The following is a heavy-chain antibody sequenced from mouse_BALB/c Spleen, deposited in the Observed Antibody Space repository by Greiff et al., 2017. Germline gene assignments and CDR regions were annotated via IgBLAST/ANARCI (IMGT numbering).Heavy chain of an antibody. D-gene: IGHD2-4*01. V-gene: IGHV5-17*02. CDR3: AREDYGDAMDY. CDR2: ISSGSSTI. CDR1: GFTFSSFG. Sequence: EVKLVESGGGLVQPGGSRKLSCAASGFTFSSFGMHWVRQAPEKGLEWVAYISSGSSTIYYADTVKGRFTISRDNPKNTLFLQMTSLRSEDTAMYYCAREDYGDAMDYWGQGTSVTVSS. J-gene: IGHJ4*01.